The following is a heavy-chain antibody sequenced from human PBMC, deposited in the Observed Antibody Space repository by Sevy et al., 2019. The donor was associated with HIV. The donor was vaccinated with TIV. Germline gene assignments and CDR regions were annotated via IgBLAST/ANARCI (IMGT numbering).Heavy chain of an antibody. J-gene: IGHJ3*02. V-gene: IGHV1-24*01. D-gene: IGHD6-19*01. CDR1: GCTLTELS. Sequence: ASVKVSCKVSGCTLTELSMHWVRQAPGKGLEWMGGFDPEDGETIYAQKFQGRVTMTEDTSTDTAYMELSSLRSEDTAVYYCATDLFRIALAGTDAFDIWGHGTMVTVSS. CDR2: FDPEDGET. CDR3: ATDLFRIALAGTDAFDI.